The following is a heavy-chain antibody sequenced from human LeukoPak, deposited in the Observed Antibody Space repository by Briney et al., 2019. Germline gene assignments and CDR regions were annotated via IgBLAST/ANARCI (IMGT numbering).Heavy chain of an antibody. J-gene: IGHJ4*02. Sequence: GGSLRLSCAASGFTFSDYYMSWIRQAPGRGLEWVSYISSSGSTIYYADSVKGRFTISRDNSKNTLYLQMNSLRAEDTAVYYCARLNYYDLCFDYWGQGTLVTVSS. CDR2: ISSSGSTI. CDR3: ARLNYYDLCFDY. D-gene: IGHD3-22*01. CDR1: GFTFSDYY. V-gene: IGHV3-11*01.